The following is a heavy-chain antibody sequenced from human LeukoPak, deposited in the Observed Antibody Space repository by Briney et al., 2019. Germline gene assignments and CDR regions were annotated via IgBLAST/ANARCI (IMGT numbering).Heavy chain of an antibody. J-gene: IGHJ5*02. CDR3: AREVIGTPTMNWFDP. CDR2: ISYDGSNK. CDR1: GFTFSSYA. V-gene: IGHV3-30*04. D-gene: IGHD2/OR15-2a*01. Sequence: GRSLRLSCAASGFTFSSYAMHWVRQAPGKGLEWVAVISYDGSNKYYADSVKGRFTISRDNSKNTLYPQMNSLRAEDTAVYYCAREVIGTPTMNWFDPWGQGTLVTVSS.